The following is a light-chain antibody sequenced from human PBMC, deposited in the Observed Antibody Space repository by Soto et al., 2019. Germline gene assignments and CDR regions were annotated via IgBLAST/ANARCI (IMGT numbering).Light chain of an antibody. CDR3: QHCSKSPPIT. V-gene: IGKV3-11*01. CDR2: DSS. J-gene: IGKJ5*01. Sequence: EIVLTQSPATLSLSPGERATLSCRASQSVSIYLAWYQQKPGQAPRLLIYDSSNRAAGIPARFSARGSGTDFTLLICILVPKVSAVYYCQHCSKSPPITFGQGTRLEIK. CDR1: QSVSIY.